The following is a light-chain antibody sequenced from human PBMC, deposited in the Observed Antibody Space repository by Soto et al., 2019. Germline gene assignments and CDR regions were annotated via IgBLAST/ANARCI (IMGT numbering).Light chain of an antibody. CDR1: SSDVGGYKY. V-gene: IGLV2-14*01. J-gene: IGLJ3*02. CDR2: KVT. Sequence: QSALTQPASVSGSPGQSISISCTGTSSDVGGYKYVSWYQQHPGKAPKLIIFKVTNRPSGVSNRFSGSQSGNTASLTISGLQAEDEANYYCFSYTSRNPRVFGGGTKVTVL. CDR3: FSYTSRNPRV.